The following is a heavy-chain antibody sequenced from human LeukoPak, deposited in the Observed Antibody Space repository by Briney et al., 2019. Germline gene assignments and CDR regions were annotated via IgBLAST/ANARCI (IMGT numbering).Heavy chain of an antibody. CDR2: INHSGST. D-gene: IGHD2-15*01. CDR1: GGSFSGYY. V-gene: IGHV4-34*01. Sequence: SETLSLTCAVYGGSFSGYYWSWIRQPPGKGLEWIGEINHSGSTNYNPSLKSRVTISVDTSKNQFSLRLSSVTAADTAVYYCASWRVVEYFQHWGQGTLVTVSS. CDR3: ASWRVVEYFQH. J-gene: IGHJ1*01.